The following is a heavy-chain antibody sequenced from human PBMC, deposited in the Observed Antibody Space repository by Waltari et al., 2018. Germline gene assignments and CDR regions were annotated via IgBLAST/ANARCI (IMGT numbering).Heavy chain of an antibody. CDR2: VYYSGST. Sequence: QVQLQESGPGLVKPSETLSLTCTVSGGSISSYYWSWIRQPPGKGLEWIGYVYYSGSTNYNPSRKSRVTMSVDTSKNQFSLKLNSVTAADTAVYYCARGDYALDYWGQGTLVTVSS. CDR1: GGSISSYY. J-gene: IGHJ4*02. CDR3: ARGDYALDY. D-gene: IGHD4-17*01. V-gene: IGHV4-59*01.